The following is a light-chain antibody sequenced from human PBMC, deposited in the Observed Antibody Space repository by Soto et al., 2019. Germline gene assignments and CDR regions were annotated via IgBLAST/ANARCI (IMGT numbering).Light chain of an antibody. CDR3: YSYAGKILYV. J-gene: IGLJ1*01. V-gene: IGLV2-23*01. CDR1: SSDVGSYNL. CDR2: EGT. Sequence: QSVLTQPASVSASPGQSITIPCTGTSSDVGSYNLVSWFQQHPGKVPKLLIYEGTKRPSGLSDRFSGSKSGNTASLTISGLQAEDEAHYSCYSYAGKILYVFGNGTKVTVL.